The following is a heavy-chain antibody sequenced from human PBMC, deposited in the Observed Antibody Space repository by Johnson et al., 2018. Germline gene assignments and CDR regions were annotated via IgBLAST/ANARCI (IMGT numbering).Heavy chain of an antibody. Sequence: VQLVQSGGDVAQPGGSLRLSCAVSGFVFDDYAMHWVRQAPGKGLEWISMISWNGGATYYADSVKGLFTVSRDSSKNSGFLQMNSLRPEDTALYYCAKDRSYYMDVWGKGTTVTVSS. J-gene: IGHJ6*03. D-gene: IGHD3-10*01. CDR1: GFVFDDYA. CDR3: AKDRSYYMDV. V-gene: IGHV3-43D*03. CDR2: ISWNGGAT.